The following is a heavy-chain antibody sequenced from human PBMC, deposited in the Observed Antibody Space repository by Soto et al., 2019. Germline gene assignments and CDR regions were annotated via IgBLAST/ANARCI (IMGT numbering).Heavy chain of an antibody. CDR2: MNQDGSEK. D-gene: IGHD5-12*01. CDR3: ARVLQRGYTGYDHDY. V-gene: IGHV3-7*01. CDR1: TFGPNW. Sequence: TFGPNWMSWVRQAPGKGLEWVAIMNQDGSEKYYVDSVKGRFTISRDNAKNSLYLQMNSLRAEDTTVYYCARVLQRGYTGYDHDYWGQGTLVTVSS. J-gene: IGHJ4*02.